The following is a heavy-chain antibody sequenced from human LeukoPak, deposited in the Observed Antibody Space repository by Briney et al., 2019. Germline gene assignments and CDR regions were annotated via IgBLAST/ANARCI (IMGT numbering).Heavy chain of an antibody. CDR1: GFTFSSYS. CDR3: ARDFIEVVPAAIPGYYYYYYMDV. CDR2: ISSSSSTI. J-gene: IGHJ6*03. Sequence: GGSLRLSCAASGFTFSSYSMNWVRQAPGKGLEWVSYISSSSSTIYYADSVKGRFTISRDNAKNSLYLQMNSLRAEDTAVYYCARDFIEVVPAAIPGYYYYYYMDVWGKGTTVTVCS. D-gene: IGHD2-2*02. V-gene: IGHV3-48*04.